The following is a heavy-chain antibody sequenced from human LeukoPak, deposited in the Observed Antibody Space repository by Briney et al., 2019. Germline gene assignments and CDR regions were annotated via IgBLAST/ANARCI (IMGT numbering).Heavy chain of an antibody. CDR2: IWYDGSNK. Sequence: PGRSLRLSCAAYRFTFSSYGMHWVRQAPGKGLEWVAVIWYDGSNKYYADSVKGRFTISRDNSKNTLYLQMNSLRAEDTAVYYCAREGVHLSAPPFDYWGQGTLVTVSS. V-gene: IGHV3-33*01. CDR1: RFTFSSYG. D-gene: IGHD1-1*01. J-gene: IGHJ4*02. CDR3: AREGVHLSAPPFDY.